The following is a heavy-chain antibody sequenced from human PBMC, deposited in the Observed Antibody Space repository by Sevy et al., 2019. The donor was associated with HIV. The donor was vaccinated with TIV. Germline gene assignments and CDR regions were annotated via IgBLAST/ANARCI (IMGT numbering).Heavy chain of an antibody. J-gene: IGHJ3*02. CDR1: GFTFSNYA. D-gene: IGHD3-22*01. V-gene: IGHV3-23*01. Sequence: GGSLRLSCTGSGFTFSNYAMNWVRLAPGKGLEWVSTIFRSGDVTYYADSGKGRFTISRDNSRNTLFLQMKSLRAEDTAVYYCAGERYDSSGSFDAFDIWGQGTMVTVSS. CDR3: AGERYDSSGSFDAFDI. CDR2: IFRSGDVT.